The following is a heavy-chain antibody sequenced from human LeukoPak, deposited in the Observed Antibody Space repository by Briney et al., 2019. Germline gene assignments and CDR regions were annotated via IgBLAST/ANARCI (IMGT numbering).Heavy chain of an antibody. Sequence: GGSLRLSCAASGFTFSSYSMNWVRQAPGKGLERVSSISSSSSYIYYADSVKGRFTISRDNAKNSLYLQMNSLRAEDTAVYYCASCSGGSCYSGRIDYWGQGTLVTVS. V-gene: IGHV3-21*01. CDR2: ISSSSSYI. J-gene: IGHJ4*02. D-gene: IGHD2-15*01. CDR3: ASCSGGSCYSGRIDY. CDR1: GFTFSSYS.